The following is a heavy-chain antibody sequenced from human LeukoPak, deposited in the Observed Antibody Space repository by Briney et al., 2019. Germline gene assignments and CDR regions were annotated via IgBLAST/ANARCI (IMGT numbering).Heavy chain of an antibody. Sequence: GGSLRLSCAASGFTFSSYSMNWVRQAPGKGPEWVSYISYSGSTIYYADSVKGRFTISRDNAKNSLYLQMNSLRAEDTAVYYCARVTRGSGYALDIWGQGTMVTVSS. CDR2: ISYSGSTI. D-gene: IGHD5-12*01. V-gene: IGHV3-48*04. CDR3: ARVTRGSGYALDI. J-gene: IGHJ3*02. CDR1: GFTFSSYS.